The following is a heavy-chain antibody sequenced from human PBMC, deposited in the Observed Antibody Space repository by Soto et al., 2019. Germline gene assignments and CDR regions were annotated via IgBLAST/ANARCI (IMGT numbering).Heavy chain of an antibody. CDR1: GFTLSSYG. Sequence: PGGSLRLSCAASGFTLSSYGMHWVRQAPGKGLEWVSVIYSGGSTYYADSVKGRFTISRDNAKNSLYLQMNSLRDEDTAVYYCARDNPRSSGWDVWGQGTTVTVSS. CDR3: ARDNPRSSGWDV. J-gene: IGHJ6*02. CDR2: IYSGGST. V-gene: IGHV3-66*01.